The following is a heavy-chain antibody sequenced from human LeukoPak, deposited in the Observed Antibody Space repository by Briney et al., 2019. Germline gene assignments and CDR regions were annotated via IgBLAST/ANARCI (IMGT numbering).Heavy chain of an antibody. Sequence: TPGGSLRLSCAASGFTFINYSMNWLRQAPGRGLEWVSSIASASDGIYYADSVRGRFTISRDNAKNSLYLQMNRLRAEDTAVYYCAREGGWKNDFWGQGTLVTVSS. V-gene: IGHV3-21*01. CDR3: AREGGWKNDF. CDR2: IASASDGI. J-gene: IGHJ4*02. D-gene: IGHD6-19*01. CDR1: GFTFINYS.